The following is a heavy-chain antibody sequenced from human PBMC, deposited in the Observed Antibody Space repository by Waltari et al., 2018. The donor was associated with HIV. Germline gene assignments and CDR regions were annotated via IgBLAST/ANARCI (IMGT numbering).Heavy chain of an antibody. J-gene: IGHJ4*02. CDR3: ASQLVELRFFPLDY. V-gene: IGHV1-69*01. Sequence: QVQLVQSGAEVTKPGSSVKVYCKASGGTFSSYAIVWVRQAPGQGLEWVGGIIPIFGTANYAQKFQGRVTITADESTSTAYMELSSLISEDTAVYYCASQLVELRFFPLDYWGQGTLVTVSS. CDR2: IIPIFGTA. CDR1: GGTFSSYA. D-gene: IGHD1-7*01.